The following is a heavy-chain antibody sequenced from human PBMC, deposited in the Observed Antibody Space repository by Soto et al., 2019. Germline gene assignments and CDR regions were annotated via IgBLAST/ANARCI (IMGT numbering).Heavy chain of an antibody. D-gene: IGHD6-13*01. CDR3: ERDVIAAAGTAG. Sequence: QVQLVQSGAEVKKPGSSVKVSCKASGGTFSSYAISWVRQAPGQGLAWMGGIIPIFGTANYAQKFQGRVTITADEATSTAYMELSSLRSEDTAVYYCERDVIAAAGTAGWGQGTLVTVSS. J-gene: IGHJ4*02. V-gene: IGHV1-69*12. CDR2: IIPIFGTA. CDR1: GGTFSSYA.